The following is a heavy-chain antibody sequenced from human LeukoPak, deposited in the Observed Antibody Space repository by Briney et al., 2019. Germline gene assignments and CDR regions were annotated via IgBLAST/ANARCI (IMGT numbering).Heavy chain of an antibody. D-gene: IGHD6-19*01. V-gene: IGHV3-7*05. J-gene: IGHJ3*02. CDR2: IKQDGTQK. CDR1: GFTFSIYW. Sequence: GGSLRLSCAASGFTFSIYWMSWVRQAPGKGLEWVADIKQDGTQKYYVDSVEGRFTISRDNAKNSLYLQMSSLRVEDTAVYYCARDCGSGCSQAFDIWGQGTMVTVSS. CDR3: ARDCGSGCSQAFDI.